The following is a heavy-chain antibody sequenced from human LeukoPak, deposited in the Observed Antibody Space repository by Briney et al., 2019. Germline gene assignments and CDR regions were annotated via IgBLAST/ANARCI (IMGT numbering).Heavy chain of an antibody. Sequence: ASVKVSCKASGYTFTTYAISWVRQAPGQGLEWMGWISAYNGNTNYAQKLQGRVTMTTDTSTSTAYMELRSLRSDDTAVYYCARGYDYVWGSYRPFDYWGQGTLVTVSS. D-gene: IGHD3-16*02. J-gene: IGHJ4*02. CDR2: ISAYNGNT. CDR3: ARGYDYVWGSYRPFDY. V-gene: IGHV1-18*01. CDR1: GYTFTTYA.